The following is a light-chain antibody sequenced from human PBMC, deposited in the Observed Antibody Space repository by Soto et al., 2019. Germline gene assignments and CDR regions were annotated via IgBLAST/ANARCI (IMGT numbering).Light chain of an antibody. CDR3: NSYTNSDTVI. CDR2: AVN. Sequence: QSALTQAASVSGSPGQSITISCTGTSSDIGAYHYVSWYQQRPGKAPKVLIYAVNNRPSGISDRFFGSKSGNTASLTISGLQAEDEAVYYCNSYTNSDTVIFGGGTKLTV. J-gene: IGLJ2*01. V-gene: IGLV2-14*01. CDR1: SSDIGAYHY.